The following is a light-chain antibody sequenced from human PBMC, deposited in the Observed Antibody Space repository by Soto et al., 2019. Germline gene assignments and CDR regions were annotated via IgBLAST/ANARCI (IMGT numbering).Light chain of an antibody. CDR3: QQRSNWPYT. CDR2: DAS. CDR1: QSVSSY. J-gene: IGKJ2*01. Sequence: ELVLTQSPATLSLSPGERATLSCRASQSVSSYLAWYQQKPGQTPRLLIYDASNRATGIPARFSGSGSGTAFTLTISSLEPEDFAVYYWQQRSNWPYTFGQGTKLEIK. V-gene: IGKV3-11*01.